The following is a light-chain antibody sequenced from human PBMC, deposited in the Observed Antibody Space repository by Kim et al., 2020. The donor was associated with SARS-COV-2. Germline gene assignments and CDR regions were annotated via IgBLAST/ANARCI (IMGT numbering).Light chain of an antibody. J-gene: IGLJ2*01. V-gene: IGLV2-14*01. CDR3: SSYTSSSTFV. CDR1: SSDVGGYNY. CDR2: DVS. Sequence: QSALTQPASVSGSPGQSITISCTGTSSDVGGYNYVSWYQQHPGKAHKLMIYDVSKRPSGVSNRFSGSKSGNTASLTISGLQAEDEADYYCSSYTSSSTFVFGGGTQLTVL.